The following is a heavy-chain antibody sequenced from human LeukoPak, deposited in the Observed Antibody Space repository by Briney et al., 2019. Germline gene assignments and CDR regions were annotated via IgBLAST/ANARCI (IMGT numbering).Heavy chain of an antibody. CDR1: GGSFSGYY. CDR2: INHSGST. Sequence: PSETLSLTCAVYGGSFSGYYWSWIRHPPGKGLEWIGEINHSGSTNYNPSLKSRVTISVDTSKNQFSLKLSSVTSADTAVYYCAKEGAAPGPDFDYWGQGTLVIVSS. J-gene: IGHJ4*02. CDR3: AKEGAAPGPDFDY. V-gene: IGHV4-34*01. D-gene: IGHD6-13*01.